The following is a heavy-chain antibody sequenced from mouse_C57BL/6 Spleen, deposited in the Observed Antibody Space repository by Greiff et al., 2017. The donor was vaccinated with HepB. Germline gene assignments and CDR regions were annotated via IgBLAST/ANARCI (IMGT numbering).Heavy chain of an antibody. CDR3: ARLGDYYAMDY. J-gene: IGHJ4*01. CDR1: GFTFSDYY. CDR2: ISNGGGST. V-gene: IGHV5-12*01. Sequence: DVMLVESGGGLVQPGGSLKLSCAASGFTFSDYYMYWVRQTPEKRLEWVAYISNGGGSTYYPDTVKGRFTISRDNAKNTLYLQMSRLKSEDTAMYYCARLGDYYAMDYWGQGTSVTVSS.